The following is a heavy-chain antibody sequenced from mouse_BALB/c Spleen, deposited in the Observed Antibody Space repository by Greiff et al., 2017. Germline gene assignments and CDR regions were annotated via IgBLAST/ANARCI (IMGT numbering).Heavy chain of an antibody. Sequence: VQLQQSGAELVKPGASVKLSCTASGFNIKDTYMHWVKQRPEQGLEWIGRIDPANGNTKYDPKFQGKATIKADTSSNTAYLQLSSLTSEDTAVYYCARGYYGSSYYFDYWGQGTTLTVSS. V-gene: IGHV14-3*02. CDR3: ARGYYGSSYYFDY. J-gene: IGHJ2*01. CDR1: GFNIKDTY. D-gene: IGHD1-1*01. CDR2: IDPANGNT.